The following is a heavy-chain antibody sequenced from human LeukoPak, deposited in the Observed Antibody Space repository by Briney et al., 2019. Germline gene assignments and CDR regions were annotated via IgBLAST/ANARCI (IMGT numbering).Heavy chain of an antibody. Sequence: GRSLRLSCAASGFTFSSYGMHWVRQAPGKGLEWVAVISYDGSNKYYADSVKGRFTISRDNSKNTLYLQMNSLRAEDTAVYYCAKDSGIQLWLPGAYYYYGMDVWGQGTTVTVSS. D-gene: IGHD5-18*01. CDR1: GFTFSSYG. J-gene: IGHJ6*02. CDR3: AKDSGIQLWLPGAYYYYGMDV. V-gene: IGHV3-30*18. CDR2: ISYDGSNK.